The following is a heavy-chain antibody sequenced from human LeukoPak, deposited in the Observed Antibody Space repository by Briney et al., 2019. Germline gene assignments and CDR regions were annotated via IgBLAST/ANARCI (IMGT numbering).Heavy chain of an antibody. Sequence: SETLSLTCSVSVDSISSYYWSWIRQPAGKQPEWIGRMYTSGSTYYNPSLKSRVTMSADTSKNQFSLKLTSVTAADTSVYYCAREGGPGGDYGSIDSWGQGTLVTVSS. D-gene: IGHD4-17*01. CDR2: MYTSGST. CDR1: VDSISSYY. CDR3: AREGGPGGDYGSIDS. V-gene: IGHV4-4*07. J-gene: IGHJ4*02.